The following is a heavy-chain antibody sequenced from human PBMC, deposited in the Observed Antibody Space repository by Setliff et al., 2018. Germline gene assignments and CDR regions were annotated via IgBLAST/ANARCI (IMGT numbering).Heavy chain of an antibody. CDR3: ARLRTGTIDY. J-gene: IGHJ4*02. V-gene: IGHV4-59*01. CDR2: IYYSGST. CDR1: GGSISSYY. Sequence: SETLSLTCTVSGGSISSYYWSWIRQPPGKGLEWIGYIYYSGSTNHNPSLKSRVTISVDTSKNQFSLKLSSVTAADTAVYYCARLRTGTIDYWGQGTLVTAPQ. D-gene: IGHD1-7*01.